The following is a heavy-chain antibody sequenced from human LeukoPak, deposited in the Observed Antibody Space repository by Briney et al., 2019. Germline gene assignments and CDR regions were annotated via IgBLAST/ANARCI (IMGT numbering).Heavy chain of an antibody. D-gene: IGHD3-3*01. J-gene: IGHJ6*03. CDR1: GFQFSRHW. Sequence: PGGSLRLSCAASGFQFSRHWIHWVRQIPGKGLVWVSSISSSSSYIYYADSVKGRFTISRDNAKNSLYLQMNSLRAEDTALYHCARVSWSGYYRIPYYYYYMDVWGKGTTVTVSS. V-gene: IGHV3-21*04. CDR3: ARVSWSGYYRIPYYYYYMDV. CDR2: ISSSSSYI.